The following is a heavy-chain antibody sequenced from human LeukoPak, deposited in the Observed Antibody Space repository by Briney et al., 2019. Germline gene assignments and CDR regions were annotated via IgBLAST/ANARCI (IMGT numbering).Heavy chain of an antibody. D-gene: IGHD2-2*01. Sequence: GGSLLLSCAASGFTFSSYAMSWVRQAPGKGLEWVSAISGSGGSTYYADSVKGRFTISRDNSKNTLYLQMNSLRAEDTAVYYCAKGHIVVVPAAYFDYWGQGTLVTVSS. V-gene: IGHV3-23*01. CDR1: GFTFSSYA. CDR2: ISGSGGST. CDR3: AKGHIVVVPAAYFDY. J-gene: IGHJ4*02.